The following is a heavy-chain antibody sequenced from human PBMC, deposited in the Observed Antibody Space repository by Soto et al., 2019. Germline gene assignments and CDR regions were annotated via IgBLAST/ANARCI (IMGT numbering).Heavy chain of an antibody. D-gene: IGHD3-10*01. Sequence: PGGSLRLSCAASGFTFSSYDMHWVRQSTGKGLEWVSAIGTAGDPYYPGSVKGRFTISRENAKNSLYLKMNSLRAGDTAVYYCARGYGSGSDYYYGMDVWGQGTTVTVSS. V-gene: IGHV3-13*05. J-gene: IGHJ6*02. CDR1: GFTFSSYD. CDR2: IGTAGDP. CDR3: ARGYGSGSDYYYGMDV.